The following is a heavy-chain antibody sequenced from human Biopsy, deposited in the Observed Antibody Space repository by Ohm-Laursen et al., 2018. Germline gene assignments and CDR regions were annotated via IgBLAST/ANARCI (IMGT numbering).Heavy chain of an antibody. V-gene: IGHV4-39*01. CDR2: IFYRGIT. CDR1: GGSVSSNVAY. Sequence: GTLSLTCPVSGGSVSSNVAYWAWIRQPPGKGLESIGSIFYRGITYYNPSLQSQVTMSLDTSKNQFSLNRPSVTAADTAVYYCARHPTGFWFDPWGQGTLVIVSS. J-gene: IGHJ5*02. CDR3: ARHPTGFWFDP.